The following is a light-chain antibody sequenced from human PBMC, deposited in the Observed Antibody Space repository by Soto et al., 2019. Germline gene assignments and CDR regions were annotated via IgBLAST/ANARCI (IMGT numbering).Light chain of an antibody. CDR2: AAS. CDR1: QGIRNF. V-gene: IGKV1-27*01. Sequence: DIQMTQSPSSLSASAGDRVTITCRASQGIRNFLAWYQQQPGKVPKLLIYAASNLQSGVPSRFSGSVFGTDFTLTISSLRPEDVATYYCQRYDSDPYTFGPGTKVDIK. CDR3: QRYDSDPYT. J-gene: IGKJ3*01.